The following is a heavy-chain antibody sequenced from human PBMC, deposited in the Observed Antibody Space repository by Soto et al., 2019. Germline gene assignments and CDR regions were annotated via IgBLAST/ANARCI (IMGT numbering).Heavy chain of an antibody. CDR1: GFTFDDYA. D-gene: IGHD5-12*01. J-gene: IGHJ3*02. V-gene: IGHV3-9*01. CDR2: FSWNSGSI. CDR3: ATGTRTVATIEVDAFDI. Sequence: EVQLVESGGGLVQPGRSLRLSCAASGFTFDDYAMHWVRQAPGKGLEWVSGFSWNSGSIGYADSVKGRFTISRDNAKNSLYLQMNSLRAEDTALYYCATGTRTVATIEVDAFDIWGQGTMVTVSS.